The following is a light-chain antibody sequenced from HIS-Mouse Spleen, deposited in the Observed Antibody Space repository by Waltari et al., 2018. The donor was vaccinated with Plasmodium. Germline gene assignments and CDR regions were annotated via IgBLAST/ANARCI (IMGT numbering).Light chain of an antibody. CDR1: QGISSY. CDR3: QQYYSYRVT. Sequence: AIRMTQSPSSFSASTGDRVTITCRASQGISSYLAWYQQKPGKAPKLLISAASTLQSGVRARFSGSASGTDYTLTISCLQSEVFATYYSQQYYSYRVTFGGRTKVEIK. CDR2: AAS. V-gene: IGKV1-8*01. J-gene: IGKJ4*01.